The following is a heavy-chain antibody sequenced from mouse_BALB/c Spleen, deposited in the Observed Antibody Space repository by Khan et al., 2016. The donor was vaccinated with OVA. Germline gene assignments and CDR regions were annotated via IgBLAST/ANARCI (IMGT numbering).Heavy chain of an antibody. V-gene: IGHV9-3-1*01. CDR2: INTYTGEP. CDR3: ARPPYFSYTLDY. Sequence: QIQLVQSGPELKKPGETVKISCKASGYTFTNYGMNWVKQSPGKALKWMGWINTYTGEPTYADDFKGRFAFSLEISASTAYLQINNLKNEDTATXFCARPPYFSYTLDYWGQGTSVTVSS. CDR1: GYTFTNYG. D-gene: IGHD2-10*01. J-gene: IGHJ4*01.